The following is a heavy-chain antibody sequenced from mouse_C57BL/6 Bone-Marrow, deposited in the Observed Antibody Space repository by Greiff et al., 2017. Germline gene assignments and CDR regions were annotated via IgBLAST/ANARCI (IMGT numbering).Heavy chain of an antibody. CDR2: IYPGDGDT. J-gene: IGHJ2*01. CDR3: ARWGGGSDY. V-gene: IGHV1-82*01. D-gene: IGHD3-2*02. Sequence: VQLQQSGPELVKPGASVKISCKASGYAFSSSWMNWVKQRPGTGLEWIGRIYPGDGDTNYNGKFKGKATLTADKSSSTAYMQLSSLTSVDSAVYFCARWGGGSDYWGQGTTLTVSS. CDR1: GYAFSSSW.